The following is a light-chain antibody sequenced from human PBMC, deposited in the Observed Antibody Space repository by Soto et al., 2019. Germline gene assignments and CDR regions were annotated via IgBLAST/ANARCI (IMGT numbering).Light chain of an antibody. CDR2: DAS. Sequence: EIVMTQSPATLSVSPGERATLSCRAGQSVSSYLAWYQQKPGQAPRLLIYDASNRATGIPARFSGSGSGTDFTLTISSLEPEDFAVYYCQQRSDWPPTFGQGTRLEI. CDR3: QQRSDWPPT. J-gene: IGKJ5*01. CDR1: QSVSSY. V-gene: IGKV3-11*01.